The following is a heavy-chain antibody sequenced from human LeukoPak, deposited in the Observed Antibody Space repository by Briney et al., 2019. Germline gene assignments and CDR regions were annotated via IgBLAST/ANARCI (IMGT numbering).Heavy chain of an antibody. D-gene: IGHD6-6*01. CDR2: ISWNSGNT. CDR1: RFTFDGYA. Sequence: GGSLRLSCAASRFTFDGYAMHWVRQAPGKGLEWVSSISWNSGNTDYAASVEGRFTISRDNAKKSLHLQMNSLRAEDTALYYCAKSGTYSSSSGYIDSWGQGTLVTVSS. J-gene: IGHJ4*02. V-gene: IGHV3-9*01. CDR3: AKSGTYSSSSGYIDS.